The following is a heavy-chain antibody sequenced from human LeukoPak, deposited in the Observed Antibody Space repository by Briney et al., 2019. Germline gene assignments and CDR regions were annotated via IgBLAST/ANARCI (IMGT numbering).Heavy chain of an antibody. Sequence: GGSLRLSCAASGFSFSSYAMSWVRQAPGKGLEWVSSISGRGGSTYQADSVKGRFTISRDNSKNTLYLQMNGLRADDTAVYYCAKVREWLVPFDCWGQGTLVTVSS. D-gene: IGHD6-19*01. CDR3: AKVREWLVPFDC. CDR1: GFSFSSYA. CDR2: ISGRGGST. V-gene: IGHV3-23*01. J-gene: IGHJ4*02.